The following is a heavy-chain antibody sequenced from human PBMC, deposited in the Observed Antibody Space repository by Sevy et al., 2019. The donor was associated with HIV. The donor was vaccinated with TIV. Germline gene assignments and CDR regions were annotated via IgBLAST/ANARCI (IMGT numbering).Heavy chain of an antibody. D-gene: IGHD3-22*01. J-gene: IGHJ5*02. Sequence: ASVKVSCKASGYTFTSFGISWVRQAPGQGLEWVGWISVYNGKTNYAQKLQGRVTMTTDTSTSTAYMELKSLISDDTAVYYCARRGAFDFDTSGFLSPWGQGTLVTVSS. CDR1: GYTFTSFG. CDR3: ARRGAFDFDTSGFLSP. CDR2: ISVYNGKT. V-gene: IGHV1-18*01.